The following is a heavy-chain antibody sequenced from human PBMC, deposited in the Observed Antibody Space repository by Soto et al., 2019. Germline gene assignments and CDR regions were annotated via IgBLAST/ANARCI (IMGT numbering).Heavy chain of an antibody. Sequence: PGGSLRLSCAASGFTLNSYAMSWVRQAPGKGLEWVSAISAGGGSTSYADSVKGRFTISRDTSQNTVYLQMNSLRAEDTAVYYYAKDQSLRFPYGLDVWGQGTAVTVSS. CDR3: AKDQSLRFPYGLDV. D-gene: IGHD3-3*01. CDR1: GFTLNSYA. V-gene: IGHV3-23*01. CDR2: ISAGGGST. J-gene: IGHJ6*02.